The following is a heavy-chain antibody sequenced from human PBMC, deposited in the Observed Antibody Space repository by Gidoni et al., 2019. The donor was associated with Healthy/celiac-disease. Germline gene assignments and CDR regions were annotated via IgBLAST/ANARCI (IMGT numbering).Heavy chain of an antibody. CDR3: ARVPLGNYGGNGYFDY. J-gene: IGHJ4*02. Sequence: QVQLVQSGAEVQKPGSSVKVSCKASGGTLSSYAISWVRPAPGQGLEWMVGIIPSFGIANYAQKFQGRVTITADKSTSTAYMELSSLRSEDTAVYYCARVPLGNYGGNGYFDYWGQGTLVTVSS. D-gene: IGHD4-17*01. V-gene: IGHV1-69*17. CDR1: GGTLSSYA. CDR2: IIPSFGIA.